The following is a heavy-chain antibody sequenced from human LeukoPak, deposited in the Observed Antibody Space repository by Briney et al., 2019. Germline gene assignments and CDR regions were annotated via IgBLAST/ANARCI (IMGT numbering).Heavy chain of an antibody. CDR3: ASDASLRYFDWLLFGY. V-gene: IGHV3-21*01. CDR2: ISSSSSYI. CDR1: GFTFSSYE. D-gene: IGHD3-9*01. Sequence: PGGSLRLSCAASGFTFSSYEMNWVRQAPGKGLEWVSSISSSSSYIYYADSVKGRFTISRDNAKNSLYLQMNSLRAEDTAVYYCASDASLRYFDWLLFGYWGQGTLVTVSS. J-gene: IGHJ4*02.